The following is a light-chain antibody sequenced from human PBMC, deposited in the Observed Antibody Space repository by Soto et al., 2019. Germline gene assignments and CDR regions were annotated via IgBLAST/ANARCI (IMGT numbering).Light chain of an antibody. CDR2: AAS. CDR1: ETVTGKY. Sequence: DIGLTQSPGTLSLSPSDRATLSCRASETVTGKYLAWDQQKVGQAPRLLIFAASNRATGIPDRFSGSGSGTDFTLTISRLEPEDFAMYFCQQYSRPPQTFGQGTKVDIK. CDR3: QQYSRPPQT. J-gene: IGKJ1*01. V-gene: IGKV3-20*01.